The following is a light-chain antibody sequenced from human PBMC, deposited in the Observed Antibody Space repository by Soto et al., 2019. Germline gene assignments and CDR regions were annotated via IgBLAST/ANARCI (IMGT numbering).Light chain of an antibody. CDR3: QQRYAWPPIT. J-gene: IGKJ5*01. Sequence: EIVLTQSAATLSLSPGEKDTLSCRASRSVRSYLAWYQQKPGQAPRLLIYDASNRAAGIPARFSGSGSETDFTLTISNLEPEDFAVYYCQQRYAWPPITFGQGTRLEIK. CDR1: RSVRSY. CDR2: DAS. V-gene: IGKV3-11*01.